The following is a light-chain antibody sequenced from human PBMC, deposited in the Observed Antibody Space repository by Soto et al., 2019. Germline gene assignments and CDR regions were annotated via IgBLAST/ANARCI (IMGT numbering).Light chain of an antibody. CDR1: SGHSSYI. Sequence: QYVLTQSPSASASLGASVKLTCTLSSGHSSYIIAWHQQQPEKGPRYLMKLSSDGSHTKGDGIPDRFSGSSSGAERYLTISSLQSEDEADYYCQTWGTGIVVFGGGTKLTVL. J-gene: IGLJ2*01. CDR2: LSSDGSH. V-gene: IGLV4-69*01. CDR3: QTWGTGIVV.